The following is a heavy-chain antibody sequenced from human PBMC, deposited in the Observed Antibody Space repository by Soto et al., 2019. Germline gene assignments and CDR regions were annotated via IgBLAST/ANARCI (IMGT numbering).Heavy chain of an antibody. V-gene: IGHV1-69*13. J-gene: IGHJ6*02. CDR1: GGTFSSYA. D-gene: IGHD3-10*01. CDR2: IIPIFGTA. CDR3: ARLGGSGIYGSTRWADEV. Sequence: SVKVSCKASGGTFSSYAISWVRQAPGQGLEWMGGIIPIFGTANYAQKFQGRVTITADESTSTAYMELSSLRSEDTAVYYCARLGGSGIYGSTRWADEVSGRGTTVTVCS.